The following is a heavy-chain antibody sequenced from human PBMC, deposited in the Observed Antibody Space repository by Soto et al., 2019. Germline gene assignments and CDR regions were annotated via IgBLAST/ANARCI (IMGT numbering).Heavy chain of an antibody. D-gene: IGHD2-21*02. V-gene: IGHV4-39*01. Sequence: SGAVSVKSIDSGGSISSNSYYWGWIRQPPGKGLEWIGSIYYSGRTYYNPSFKSRVTISIDTSKNQFSLKLSSVTATDTAVYYCARQRTTVVTQAYFDHWGQGALVTVSS. CDR3: ARQRTTVVTQAYFDH. J-gene: IGHJ4*02. CDR2: IYYSGRT. CDR1: GGSISSNSYY.